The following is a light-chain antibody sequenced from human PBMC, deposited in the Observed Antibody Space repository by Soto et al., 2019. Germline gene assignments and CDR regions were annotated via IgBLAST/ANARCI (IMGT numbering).Light chain of an antibody. CDR1: QGIRSN. J-gene: IGKJ5*01. CDR3: LQHNSYPIT. V-gene: IGKV1-17*01. CDR2: AAS. Sequence: DIQMTRSPSSLSASVGDRVTITCRASQGIRSNLAWYQQKPGKAPKRLIYAASTLDSGVPSRFGGSGSGTEFTLTISSLQPEDFATYYCLQHNSYPITFGPGTRLEIK.